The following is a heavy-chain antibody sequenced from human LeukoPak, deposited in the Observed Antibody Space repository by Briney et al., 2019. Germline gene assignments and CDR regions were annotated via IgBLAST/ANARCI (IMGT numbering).Heavy chain of an antibody. J-gene: IGHJ4*02. CDR3: TRDVGLDSGSYLGSLFDY. V-gene: IGHV3-49*04. CDR2: IRSKAYGGTT. CDR1: GFTFGDYA. D-gene: IGHD3-10*01. Sequence: GRSLRLSCTASGFTFGDYAMSWVRQAPGKGLEWVGFIRSKAYGGTTEYAASVKGRFTISRDDSKSIAYLQMNSLKPEDTAVYYCTRDVGLDSGSYLGSLFDYWGQGTLVTVSS.